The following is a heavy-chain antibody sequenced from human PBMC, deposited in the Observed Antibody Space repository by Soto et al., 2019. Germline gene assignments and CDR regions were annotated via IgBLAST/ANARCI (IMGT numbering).Heavy chain of an antibody. CDR2: IYYSGGT. Sequence: SETLSLTCIVSGGSINNYYWSWIRQSPGKGLEWIGYIYYSGGTNYNPSLKSRVTISVDTPENQFSLKLNSVTAADTAVYYCARITDYYGSGSYNWFDPWGQGTLVTVSS. D-gene: IGHD3-10*01. CDR3: ARITDYYGSGSYNWFDP. CDR1: GGSINNYY. V-gene: IGHV4-59*13. J-gene: IGHJ5*02.